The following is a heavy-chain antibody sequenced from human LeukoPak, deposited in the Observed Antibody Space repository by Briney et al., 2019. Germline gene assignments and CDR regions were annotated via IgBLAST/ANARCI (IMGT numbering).Heavy chain of an antibody. D-gene: IGHD6-13*01. Sequence: SGGSLRLSCAASRFTFSSYSMNWVRQAPGKGLEWVAVISYDGSNKYYADSVKGRFTISRDNSKNTLYLQMNSLRAEDTAVYYCAREATAGYSSSWYSYYYYYMDVWGKGTTVTVSS. CDR1: RFTFSSYS. CDR2: ISYDGSNK. J-gene: IGHJ6*03. CDR3: AREATAGYSSSWYSYYYYYMDV. V-gene: IGHV3-30*03.